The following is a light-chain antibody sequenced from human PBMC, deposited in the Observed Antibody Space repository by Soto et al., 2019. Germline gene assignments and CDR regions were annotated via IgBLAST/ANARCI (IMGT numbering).Light chain of an antibody. Sequence: EIVLTQSPATLSLSPGERATLSCRASQSVSSYLAWYQQKPGQAPRLLIYDASNRATGIPARFSGSGSGTDFTLTISSLEPEDSAVYYCQQRIMWPLTFGGGTKVDIK. CDR2: DAS. CDR3: QQRIMWPLT. V-gene: IGKV3-11*01. J-gene: IGKJ4*01. CDR1: QSVSSY.